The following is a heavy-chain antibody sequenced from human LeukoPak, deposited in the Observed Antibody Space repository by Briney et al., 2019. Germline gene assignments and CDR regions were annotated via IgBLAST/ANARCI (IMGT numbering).Heavy chain of an antibody. CDR3: AREWEGNDFWSGYTYYYMDV. CDR1: GGSISSYY. V-gene: IGHV4-4*07. D-gene: IGHD3-3*01. CDR2: IYTSGST. J-gene: IGHJ6*03. Sequence: SETLSLTCTVSGGSISSYYWSWIRQPAGKGLEWIGRIYTSGSTNYNPSLKSRVTMSVGTSKNQFSLKLSSVTAADTAVYYCAREWEGNDFWSGYTYYYMDVWGKGTTVTVSS.